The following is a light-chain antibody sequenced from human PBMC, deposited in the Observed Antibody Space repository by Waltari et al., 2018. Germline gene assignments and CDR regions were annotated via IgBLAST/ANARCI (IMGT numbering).Light chain of an antibody. V-gene: IGLV2-14*01. CDR1: SSDVGSHNF. CDR3: SSYSATDLVL. J-gene: IGLJ2*01. Sequence: QSALTQPASVSGSLGQSITISCAGTSSDVGSHNFVSWYQQHPGKAPKLVIYEVTNRPSGLSSRFSGSKSGNTASLTISELQAEDEADYFCSSYSATDLVLFGGGTKLTVL. CDR2: EVT.